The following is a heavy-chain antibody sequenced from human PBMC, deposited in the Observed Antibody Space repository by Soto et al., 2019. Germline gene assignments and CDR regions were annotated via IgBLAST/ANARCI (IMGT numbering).Heavy chain of an antibody. J-gene: IGHJ4*02. CDR2: IYYSGST. V-gene: IGHV4-59*08. CDR3: ARRGDYWDY. D-gene: IGHD4-17*01. Sequence: SETLSLTCTVSGGSTSSYYWSWIRQPPGKGLEWIGYIYYSGSTNYNPSLKSRVTISVDTSKNQFSLKLSSVTAADTAVYYCARRGDYWDYWGQGTLVTVSS. CDR1: GGSTSSYY.